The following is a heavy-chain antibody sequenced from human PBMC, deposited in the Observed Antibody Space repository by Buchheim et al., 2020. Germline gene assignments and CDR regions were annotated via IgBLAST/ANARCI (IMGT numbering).Heavy chain of an antibody. Sequence: EVKLVDSGGGLVKPGGSLKISCAASGFTFKNAWMSWVRQAPGKGLEWVGRIKSKVDGETSDYAAPVQGRFSISRDDSNNGLTLQMDSLKTEDTAVYYCATDPDSSSYYSFDYWGQG. CDR1: GFTFKNAW. V-gene: IGHV3-15*01. CDR2: IKSKVDGETS. D-gene: IGHD3-22*01. CDR3: ATDPDSSSYYSFDY. J-gene: IGHJ4*02.